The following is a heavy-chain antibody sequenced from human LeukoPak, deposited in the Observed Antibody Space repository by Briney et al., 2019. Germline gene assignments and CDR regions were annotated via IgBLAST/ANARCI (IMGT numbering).Heavy chain of an antibody. J-gene: IGHJ4*02. V-gene: IGHV4-59*01. D-gene: IGHD3-22*01. CDR2: IYYSGST. CDR3: AREYGDDSSGYSHFDY. Sequence: SETLSLTCTVSGGSISSYYWSWIRQPPGKGLEWIGDIYYSGSTNYSPSLKSRVTISVDTSKNQFSLKLSSVTAADTAVYYCAREYGDDSSGYSHFDYWGQGTLVTVSS. CDR1: GGSISSYY.